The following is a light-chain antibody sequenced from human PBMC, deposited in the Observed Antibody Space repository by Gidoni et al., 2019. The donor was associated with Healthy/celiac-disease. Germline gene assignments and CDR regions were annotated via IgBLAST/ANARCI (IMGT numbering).Light chain of an antibody. V-gene: IGKV3-11*01. CDR3: QQRSNWPPPFT. Sequence: EIVLTQSPATLSLSPGERATLSCRASQSVSSYLAWYQQKPGQAPRLLIYDASNRATGIPARFSGSGSGKDFTLTISSLEPEDFAVYYCQQRSNWPPPFTFGPGTKVDIK. J-gene: IGKJ3*01. CDR2: DAS. CDR1: QSVSSY.